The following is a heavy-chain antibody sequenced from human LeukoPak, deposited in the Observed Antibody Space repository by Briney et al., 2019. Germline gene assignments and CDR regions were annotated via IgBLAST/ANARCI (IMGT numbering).Heavy chain of an antibody. CDR1: GYSMDNFY. V-gene: IGHV4-4*07. Sequence: SETLSLTCTVSGYSMDNFYWTWIRQSAGKGLEWIGRVHQNGSTNYSPSPRSRVAISLDRSRNQFSLKLTSVTAADTAVYYCARDDSARDDSGAYHYWGQGTLVTVSS. CDR2: VHQNGST. D-gene: IGHD1-26*01. J-gene: IGHJ4*02. CDR3: ARDDSARDDSGAYHY.